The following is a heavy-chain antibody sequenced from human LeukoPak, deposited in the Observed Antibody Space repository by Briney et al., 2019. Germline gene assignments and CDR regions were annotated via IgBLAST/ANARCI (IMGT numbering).Heavy chain of an antibody. CDR2: ISAYNGNT. Sequence: GASVKVSCKASGYTFTRYGISWVRQAPGQGLEWMGWISAYNGNTNYAQKLQGRVTMTTDTSTSTAYMELRSLRSDDTAVYYCARDPLYYYDSSGHQGAFDIWGQGTMDTVSS. D-gene: IGHD3-22*01. V-gene: IGHV1-18*01. CDR3: ARDPLYYYDSSGHQGAFDI. CDR1: GYTFTRYG. J-gene: IGHJ3*02.